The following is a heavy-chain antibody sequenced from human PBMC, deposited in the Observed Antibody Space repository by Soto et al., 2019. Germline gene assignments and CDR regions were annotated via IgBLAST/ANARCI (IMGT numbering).Heavy chain of an antibody. CDR3: ATSISVGEGG. V-gene: IGHV3-74*01. J-gene: IGHJ4*02. Sequence: EVHLVESGGGLVQPGGSLRLSCAASGFTFSSYWMHWVRQAPGKGLVWVSRINSDGSSIRYADSVKGRFTISRDNAKNTLYLQMNNLRADDTAVYYCATSISVGEGGWGQGTLVTVSS. CDR1: GFTFSSYW. CDR2: INSDGSSI. D-gene: IGHD2-2*01.